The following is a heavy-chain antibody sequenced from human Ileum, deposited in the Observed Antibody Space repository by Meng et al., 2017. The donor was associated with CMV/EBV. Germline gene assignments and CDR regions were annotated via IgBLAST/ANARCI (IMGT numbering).Heavy chain of an antibody. CDR2: IHISGAT. V-gene: IGHV4-61*02. J-gene: IGHJ4*02. D-gene: IGHD1-1*01. CDR1: GGSIGSGDYY. CDR3: AREMSRTGFFDY. Sequence: QGQRQEAGPGLGETSETLSLTCTVSGGSIGSGDYYWSWIRQPAGKGLEWIGRIHISGATNYNPSLKSRVTMSVDTSKNQFSLKVRSVTAADTAVYYCAREMSRTGFFDYWGQGNLVTVSS.